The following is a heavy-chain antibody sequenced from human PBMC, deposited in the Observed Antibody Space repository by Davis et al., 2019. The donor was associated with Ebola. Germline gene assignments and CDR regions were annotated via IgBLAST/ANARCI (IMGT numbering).Heavy chain of an antibody. CDR2: IDRRGRT. CDR3: ASPHQIRGEDFFDL. V-gene: IGHV4-34*01. Sequence: PSETLSLTCALYGGSFRDYYWSWIRQPPGKGLEWIGEIDRRGRTKYDPSLKSRAILSIDTSKNQFSLRLTSVTAADTAVYYCASPHQIRGEDFFDLWGQGSLVTVSS. J-gene: IGHJ4*02. D-gene: IGHD2-2*01. CDR1: GGSFRDYY.